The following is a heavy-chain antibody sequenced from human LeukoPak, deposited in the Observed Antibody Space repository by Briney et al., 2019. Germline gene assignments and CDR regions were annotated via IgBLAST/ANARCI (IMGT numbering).Heavy chain of an antibody. Sequence: PEGPLRLSCAASGFTVSNNRLSWVRQAPGMGLEWVSTIYSDGNTYYPDSVKGRFTISRDGSKNTLYLQLNSLRTEDTAIYYCVREREGSNSEHWGRGTLVTVSS. V-gene: IGHV3-53*01. D-gene: IGHD1-26*01. J-gene: IGHJ1*01. CDR2: IYSDGNT. CDR1: GFTVSNNR. CDR3: VREREGSNSEH.